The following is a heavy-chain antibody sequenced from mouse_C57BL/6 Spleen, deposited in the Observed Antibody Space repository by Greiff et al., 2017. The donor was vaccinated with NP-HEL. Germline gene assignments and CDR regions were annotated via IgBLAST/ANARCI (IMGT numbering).Heavy chain of an antibody. V-gene: IGHV1-61*01. Sequence: QVHVKQPGAELVRPGSSVKLSCKASGYTFTSYWMDWVKQRPGQGLEWIGNIYPSDSETHYNQKFKDKATLTVDKSSSTAYMQLSSLTSEDSAVYYCARKSSSGPFAYWGQGTLVTVSA. CDR3: ARKSSSGPFAY. D-gene: IGHD3-2*02. J-gene: IGHJ3*01. CDR1: GYTFTSYW. CDR2: IYPSDSET.